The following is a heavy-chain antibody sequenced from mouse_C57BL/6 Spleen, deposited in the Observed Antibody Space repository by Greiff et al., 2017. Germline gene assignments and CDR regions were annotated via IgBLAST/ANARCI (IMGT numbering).Heavy chain of an antibody. CDR3: TRWGEGWYFDV. J-gene: IGHJ1*03. Sequence: VQLQQSGAELVRPGASVTLSCKASGYTFTDYEMHWVKQTPVHGLEWIGAIDPETGGTAYNQKFKGKAILTADKSSSTAYMELRSLTSEDSAVYYCTRWGEGWYFDVWGTGTTVTVSS. V-gene: IGHV1-15*01. CDR2: IDPETGGT. CDR1: GYTFTDYE.